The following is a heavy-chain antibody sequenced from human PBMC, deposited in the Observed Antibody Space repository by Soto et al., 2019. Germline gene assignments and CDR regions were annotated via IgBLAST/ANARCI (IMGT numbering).Heavy chain of an antibody. J-gene: IGHJ4*02. Sequence: SETLSLTCTVSGGSISSYYWSWIRQPPGKGLEWIGYIYYSGSTNYNPSLKSRVTISVDTSKNQFSLKLSSVTAADTAVYYCASTKYYDFWSGYFLYFDYWGQGTLVPVSS. V-gene: IGHV4-59*01. D-gene: IGHD3-3*01. CDR3: ASTKYYDFWSGYFLYFDY. CDR2: IYYSGST. CDR1: GGSISSYY.